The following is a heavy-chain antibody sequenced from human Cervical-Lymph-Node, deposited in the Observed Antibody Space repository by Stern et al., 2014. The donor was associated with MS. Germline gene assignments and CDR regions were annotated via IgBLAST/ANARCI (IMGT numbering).Heavy chain of an antibody. CDR2: IIPMFGTT. D-gene: IGHD1-1*01. Sequence: MQLVESGAEVKKPGSSVKVSCKASGGTFTNYAISWVRQAPGQGLEWMGGIIPMFGTTNDAPKFQGRITITANESTITAYMDLSSLRSEDTAVYYCTSATRTGNYGMDVWGQGTTVTVSS. J-gene: IGHJ6*02. CDR3: TSATRTGNYGMDV. V-gene: IGHV1-69*01. CDR1: GGTFTNYA.